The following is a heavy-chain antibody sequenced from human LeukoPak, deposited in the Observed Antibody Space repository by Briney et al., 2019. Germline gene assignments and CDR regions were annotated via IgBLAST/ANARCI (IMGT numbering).Heavy chain of an antibody. V-gene: IGHV4-39*01. CDR1: GRSIRSSNYY. Sequence: SETLSLTCTVSGRSIRSSNYYWGWIRQPPGKGLSWIVSIYYGASPYYIPSPNSRVTLSVDMSKNQFSLKLSSVTAADTAVYYCNIAVAGTTFDYWGQGTLVTVSS. CDR2: IYYGASP. D-gene: IGHD6-19*01. J-gene: IGHJ4*02. CDR3: NIAVAGTTFDY.